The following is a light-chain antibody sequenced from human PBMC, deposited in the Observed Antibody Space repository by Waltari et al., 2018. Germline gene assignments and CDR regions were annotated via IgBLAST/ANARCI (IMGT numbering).Light chain of an antibody. CDR2: GAS. CDR3: QHYLRLPAT. Sequence: EIELTQPPGTLSLSPGERATLSCRASQSVTRTFAWYQQKPGQAPRLLIYGASNRATGIPDRFSGSGSCTDFSHTISRPEPEGFAVYCCQHYLRLPATFGEGTKVEMK. V-gene: IGKV3-20*01. J-gene: IGKJ1*01. CDR1: QSVTRTF.